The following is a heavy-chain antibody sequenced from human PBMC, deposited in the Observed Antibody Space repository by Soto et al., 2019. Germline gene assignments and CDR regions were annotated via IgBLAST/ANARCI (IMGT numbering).Heavy chain of an antibody. D-gene: IGHD2-21*01. CDR2: IYYSGST. V-gene: IGHV4-39*01. Sequence: QLQLQESGPGLVKPSETLSLTCTVSGGSISSSSYYWGWIRQPPGKGLEWIGSIYYSGSTYYNPSLKSRVTISVDTSKNQFSLKLSSVTAADTAVYYCARLTVDPNIYYFDSWGQGTLVTVSS. J-gene: IGHJ4*02. CDR1: GGSISSSSYY. CDR3: ARLTVDPNIYYFDS.